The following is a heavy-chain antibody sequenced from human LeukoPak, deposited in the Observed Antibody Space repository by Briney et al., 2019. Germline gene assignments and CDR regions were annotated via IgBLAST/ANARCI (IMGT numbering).Heavy chain of an antibody. D-gene: IGHD6-13*01. CDR2: MNPNSGNT. J-gene: IGHJ6*02. Sequence: ASVKVSCKASGYTFTSYDINWVRQATGQGLEWMGWMNPNSGNTGYAQKFQGRVTMTRDTSISTAYMELSRLRSDDTAVYYCATHTAAGYYYYGMDVWGQGTTVTVSS. CDR3: ATHTAAGYYYYGMDV. CDR1: GYTFTSYD. V-gene: IGHV1-8*01.